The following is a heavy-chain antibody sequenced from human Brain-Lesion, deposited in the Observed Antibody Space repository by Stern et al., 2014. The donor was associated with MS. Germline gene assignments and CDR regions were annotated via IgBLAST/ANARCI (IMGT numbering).Heavy chain of an antibody. J-gene: IGHJ4*02. CDR1: GNTLTELS. D-gene: IGHD6-19*01. CDR2: FDPEDGET. Sequence: QDQLVQSGAEVKKPGASVKVSCKVSGNTLTELSMHWVRQAPGKGLEWMGGFDPEDGETVYAQKFQGRLTMTEDTSTDTASMELTSLRSEDTAVYYCATLSGSAWTHFDYWGQGTLVTVSS. V-gene: IGHV1-24*01. CDR3: ATLSGSAWTHFDY.